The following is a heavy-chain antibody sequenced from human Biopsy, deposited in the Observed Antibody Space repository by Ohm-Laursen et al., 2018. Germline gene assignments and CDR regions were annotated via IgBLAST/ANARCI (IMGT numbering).Heavy chain of an antibody. V-gene: IGHV4-31*01. D-gene: IGHD3-22*01. Sequence: TLSLTCGVSGGSINSGGHFWGWVRQSPGKGLEWIGYIYDDGDTYYNPSLMSLVSISADTSKNQVSLRLNSVTAADTAVYYCTRGDYFDSNGYFWFDPWGQGTLVTVSS. CDR3: TRGDYFDSNGYFWFDP. CDR1: GGSINSGGHF. J-gene: IGHJ5*02. CDR2: IYDDGDT.